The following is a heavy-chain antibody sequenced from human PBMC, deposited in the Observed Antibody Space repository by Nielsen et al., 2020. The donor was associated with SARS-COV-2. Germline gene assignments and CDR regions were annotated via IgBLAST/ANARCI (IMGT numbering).Heavy chain of an antibody. Sequence: ASVKVSCKASGDTLTSDDISWVRQAPGQGLEWMGWINTYNGNTNYAQNLRGRVTMTTDTSTSTVYMELRSLRSDDTAVYYCARPITNNYYYYYMDVWGKGTTVTVSS. CDR3: ARPITNNYYYYYMDV. D-gene: IGHD1-1*01. CDR2: INTYNGNT. V-gene: IGHV1-18*04. CDR1: GDTLTSDD. J-gene: IGHJ6*03.